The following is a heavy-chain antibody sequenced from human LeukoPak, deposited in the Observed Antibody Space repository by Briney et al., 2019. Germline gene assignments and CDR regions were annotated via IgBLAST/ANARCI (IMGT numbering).Heavy chain of an antibody. V-gene: IGHV3-11*01. D-gene: IGHD3-9*01. CDR1: GFTFSDYY. CDR3: ARSIGLTGGGVDV. J-gene: IGHJ6*02. Sequence: GGSLRLSCAASGFTFSDYYMTWIRQAPGKGLEWVSYITNGGSTIHRADSVKGRFTISRDNAKKTLYLQMNSLRAEDTAVYYCARSIGLTGGGVDVWGQGTTVTVSS. CDR2: ITNGGSTI.